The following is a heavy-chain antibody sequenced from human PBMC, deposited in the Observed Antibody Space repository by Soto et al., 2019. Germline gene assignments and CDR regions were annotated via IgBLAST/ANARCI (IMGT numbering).Heavy chain of an antibody. CDR1: GAPISSYD. J-gene: IGHJ6*02. CDR2: IYYSGST. D-gene: IGHD5-12*01. CDR3: EGLWLAVLDYGMDV. V-gene: IGHV4-59*01. Sequence: PSETLALTCTVSGAPISSYDWSWFRQPPGKGLEGIGYIYYSGSTNYNPSPKSRVTLSADTSNNQFSLKLSSVTAADTAVFYCEGLWLAVLDYGMDVWGQGTTVTVSS.